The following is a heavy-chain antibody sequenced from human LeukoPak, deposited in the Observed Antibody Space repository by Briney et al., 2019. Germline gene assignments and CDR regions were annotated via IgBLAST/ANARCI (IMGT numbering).Heavy chain of an antibody. CDR3: ASTGNNYYGSGSYWRYYYMDV. CDR2: VYSGGST. Sequence: PSETLSLTCTVSAGSITTYYWSWIRQPPGKGLEWIGYVYSGGSTNYNPSLKNRVAISVDTSNSRFSLKLSSVTAADTAVYYCASTGNNYYGSGSYWRYYYMDVWGKGTTVTVSS. D-gene: IGHD3-10*01. J-gene: IGHJ6*03. CDR1: AGSITTYY. V-gene: IGHV4-59*01.